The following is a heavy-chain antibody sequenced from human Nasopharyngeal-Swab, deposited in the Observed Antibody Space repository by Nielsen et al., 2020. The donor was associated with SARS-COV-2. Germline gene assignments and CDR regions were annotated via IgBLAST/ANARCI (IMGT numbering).Heavy chain of an antibody. V-gene: IGHV3-7*01. CDR3: ARYCITTSCPRGFDY. CDR1: GFTFSSYW. D-gene: IGHD2-2*01. CDR2: IKQSGSGQ. J-gene: IGHJ4*02. Sequence: GESLKISCAASGFTFSSYWMSWVRQAPGKGLEWVAHIKQSGSGQYYVDSVKGRFTISRDNAKNSLSLQMNSLRAEDTAVYYCARYCITTSCPRGFDYWGQGTLVTVSS.